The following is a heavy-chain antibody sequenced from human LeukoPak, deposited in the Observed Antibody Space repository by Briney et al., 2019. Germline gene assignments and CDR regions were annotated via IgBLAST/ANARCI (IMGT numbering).Heavy chain of an antibody. Sequence: SETLSLTCTVSGGSISSSSYYWGWIRQPPGKGLEWIGSIYYSGSTYYNPSLKSRVTISVDTSKNQLSLKLSSVTAADTAVYYCARDGDYDILIGFNWFDPWGQGTLVTVSS. D-gene: IGHD3-9*01. CDR2: IYYSGST. CDR3: ARDGDYDILIGFNWFDP. V-gene: IGHV4-39*02. J-gene: IGHJ5*02. CDR1: GGSISSSSYY.